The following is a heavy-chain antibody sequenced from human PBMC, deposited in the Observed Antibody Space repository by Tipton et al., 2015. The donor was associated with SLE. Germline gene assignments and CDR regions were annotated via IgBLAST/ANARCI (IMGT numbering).Heavy chain of an antibody. J-gene: IGHJ2*01. V-gene: IGHV4-61*02. CDR3: ARDRAGVPNWSFDL. CDR1: GDAFTTNNEY. CDR2: VHISGTT. D-gene: IGHD6-19*01. Sequence: TLSLTCTVSGDAFTTNNEYWHWIRQPAGKGLEWIGRVHISGTTSYNPSLKSRVTILLGTSKTQFSLKLTSVSAADTAVYYCARDRAGVPNWSFDLWGRGTLVAVSS.